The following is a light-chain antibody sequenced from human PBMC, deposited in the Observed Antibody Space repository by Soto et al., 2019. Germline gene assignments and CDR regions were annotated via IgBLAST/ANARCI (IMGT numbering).Light chain of an antibody. Sequence: QSVLTQPPSVSAAPGQKVTISCSGSSXNIGGNSVSWYQQLPGTAPKLLIYDDNKRPSGIPDRFSGSKSGTSATLDITGFQTGDEADYYCGSWDSSLSAYVFGTGTKVTVL. CDR1: SXNIGGNS. CDR3: GSWDSSLSAYV. V-gene: IGLV1-51*01. CDR2: DDN. J-gene: IGLJ1*01.